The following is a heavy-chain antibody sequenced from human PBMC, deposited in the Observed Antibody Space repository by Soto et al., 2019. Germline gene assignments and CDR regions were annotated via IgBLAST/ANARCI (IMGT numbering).Heavy chain of an antibody. D-gene: IGHD3-16*02. V-gene: IGHV1-18*01. CDR3: ARVVYDYIWGSYRTDYYYYMDV. CDR1: GYTFTSYG. J-gene: IGHJ6*03. CDR2: ISAYNGNT. Sequence: ASVKVSCKASGYTFTSYGISWVRQAPGQGLERMGWISAYNGNTNYAQKLQGRVTMTTDTSTSTAYMEMRSLRSDDTAVYYCARVVYDYIWGSYRTDYYYYMDVWGKGTTVTVSS.